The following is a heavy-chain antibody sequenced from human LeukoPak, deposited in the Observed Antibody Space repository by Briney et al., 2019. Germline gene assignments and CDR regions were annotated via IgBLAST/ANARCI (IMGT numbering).Heavy chain of an antibody. Sequence: GGSLRLSCAASGFTFDDYAMHWVRQAPGKGLEWVSGISWNSGSIGYADSVKGRFTISRDNAKNSLYLQMNSLRAEDTAVYYCARSYGALGYWGQGTLVTVSS. J-gene: IGHJ4*02. D-gene: IGHD1-26*01. CDR2: ISWNSGSI. V-gene: IGHV3-9*01. CDR1: GFTFDDYA. CDR3: ARSYGALGY.